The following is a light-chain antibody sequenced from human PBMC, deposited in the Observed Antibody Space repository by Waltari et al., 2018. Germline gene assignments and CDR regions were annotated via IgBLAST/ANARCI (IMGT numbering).Light chain of an antibody. CDR2: TIS. CDR3: QQYTSYPLT. CDR1: QVITRW. Sequence: DIEMTPSPSSLSASVGDRVTITCRASQVITRWLAWYQQKPGKAPKSLISTISTLQTGVPSRFSGSGSGTEFTLTISSLQPEDFATYYCQQYTSYPLTFGGGTKVEIK. V-gene: IGKV1D-16*01. J-gene: IGKJ4*01.